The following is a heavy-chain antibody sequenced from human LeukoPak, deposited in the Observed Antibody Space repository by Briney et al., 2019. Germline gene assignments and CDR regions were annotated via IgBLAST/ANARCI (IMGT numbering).Heavy chain of an antibody. CDR2: IYYSGYT. CDR3: ARTTMVRGTYYMDV. D-gene: IGHD3-10*01. CDR1: GGSISSYY. J-gene: IGHJ6*03. V-gene: IGHV4-59*01. Sequence: SETLSLTCTVSGGSISSYYWSWIRQPPGKGLEWIGYIYYSGYTNYDPSLKSRVTISVDTSKNQFSLKLSSVTAADTAVYYCARTTMVRGTYYMDVWGKGTTVTISS.